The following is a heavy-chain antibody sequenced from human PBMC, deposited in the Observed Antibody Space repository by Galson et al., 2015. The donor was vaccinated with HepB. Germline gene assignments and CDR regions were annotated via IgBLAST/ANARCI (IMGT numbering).Heavy chain of an antibody. V-gene: IGHV4-34*01. D-gene: IGHD6-13*01. Sequence: TLSLTCAVYGASFSGYYWSWIRQPPGKGLEWIGEINHSGRTNYNPSLKSRVTISVDTSKNQFSMKLRSVTAADTAVYYCARGRRITAAGIKHYNGMDVWGQGTTVTVSS. CDR1: GASFSGYY. CDR3: ARGRRITAAGIKHYNGMDV. CDR2: INHSGRT. J-gene: IGHJ6*02.